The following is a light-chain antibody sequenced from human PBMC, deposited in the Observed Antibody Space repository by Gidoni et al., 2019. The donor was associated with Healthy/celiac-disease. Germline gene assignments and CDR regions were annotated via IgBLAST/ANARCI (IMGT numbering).Light chain of an antibody. CDR1: QSVLYSSNNKNY. V-gene: IGKV4-1*01. Sequence: DIVMTQSPDPLAVSLGERATINCKPSQSVLYSSNNKNYLAWYQQKPGQPPKLLIYWASTRESGVPDRFSGSGSGTDFTLTISSLQAEDVAVYYCQQYYSSFTFGPGTKVDIK. CDR3: QQYYSSFT. J-gene: IGKJ3*01. CDR2: WAS.